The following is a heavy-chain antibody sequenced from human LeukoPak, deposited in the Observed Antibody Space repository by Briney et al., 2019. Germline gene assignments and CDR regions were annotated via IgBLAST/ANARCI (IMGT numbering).Heavy chain of an antibody. CDR1: GFTVSSNY. J-gene: IGHJ6*03. V-gene: IGHV3-53*01. D-gene: IGHD1-26*01. CDR3: ARSLSWSVGAFFYMDV. CDR2: IHKNAIT. Sequence: PGGSVRLSCAASGFTVSSNYMTWVRQAPGKGLEWVSVIHKNAITYYADTVKGRFTISRDNSKNMLYLQMNSLRAEDTAVYYCARSLSWSVGAFFYMDVWGKGTTVTISS.